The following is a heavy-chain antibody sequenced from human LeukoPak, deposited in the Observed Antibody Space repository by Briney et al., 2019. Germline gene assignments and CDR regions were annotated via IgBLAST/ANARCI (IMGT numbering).Heavy chain of an antibody. D-gene: IGHD6-19*01. CDR1: GFTFRSYA. CDR2: IKTDGSET. V-gene: IGHV3-7*03. J-gene: IGHJ4*02. Sequence: PGGSLRLSCAASGFTFRSYAMSWVRQAPGKGLEWVGHIKTDGSETYYLDSLKGRISISRDNTNNALYLQMNSLRVEDTAIYYCVKNDGWFHLAQWGQGTLVTVSS. CDR3: VKNDGWFHLAQ.